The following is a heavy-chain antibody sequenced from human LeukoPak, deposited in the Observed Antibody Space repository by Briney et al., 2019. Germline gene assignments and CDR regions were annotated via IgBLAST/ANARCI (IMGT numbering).Heavy chain of an antibody. Sequence: ASVTVSCKASGYTFTSYYMHWVRQAPGQGLEWMGIINPSGGSTSYAQKFQGRVTMTRDMSTSTVYMELSSLGSEDTAVYYCARVWGTVTTPTWFDYWGQGTLVTVSS. CDR3: ARVWGTVTTPTWFDY. V-gene: IGHV1-46*01. CDR1: GYTFTSYY. D-gene: IGHD4-17*01. J-gene: IGHJ4*02. CDR2: INPSGGST.